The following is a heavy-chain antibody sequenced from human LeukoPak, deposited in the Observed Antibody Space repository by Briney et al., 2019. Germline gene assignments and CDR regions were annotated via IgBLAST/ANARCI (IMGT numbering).Heavy chain of an antibody. V-gene: IGHV3-21*01. Sequence: GGSLRLSCAASGFTFSSYSMNWVRQAPGKGLEWVSSISSSSSYIYYADSVKGRFTISRDNAKNSLHLQMNSLRAEDTAVYYCAKGALKIRYNWNYISSAPDYWGQGTLVTVSS. D-gene: IGHD1-7*01. J-gene: IGHJ4*02. CDR2: ISSSSSYI. CDR3: AKGALKIRYNWNYISSAPDY. CDR1: GFTFSSYS.